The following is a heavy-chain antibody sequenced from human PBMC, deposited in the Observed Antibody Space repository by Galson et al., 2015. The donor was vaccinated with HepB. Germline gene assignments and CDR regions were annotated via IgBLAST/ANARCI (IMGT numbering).Heavy chain of an antibody. CDR3: ARDLPFSPGIAAAGTRGGYYYYMDV. Sequence: CAISGDSVSSNIAAWNWIRQSPSRGLEWLGRTWYTSKWYNDYAVSVKSRITINPDTSKNQFSLKLSSVTAADTAVYYCARDLPFSPGIAAAGTRGGYYYYMDVWGKGTTVTVSS. D-gene: IGHD6-13*01. CDR2: TWYTSKWYN. V-gene: IGHV6-1*01. J-gene: IGHJ6*03. CDR1: GDSVSSNIAA.